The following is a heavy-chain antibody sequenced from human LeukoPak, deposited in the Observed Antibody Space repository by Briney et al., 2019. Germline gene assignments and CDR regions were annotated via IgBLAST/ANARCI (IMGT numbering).Heavy chain of an antibody. CDR3: ARDLGRDGSGWYPYHDY. CDR1: GYSFTGYY. Sequence: GASVKVSCKASGYSFTGYYMHWVRQAPGQGLEWMGWINPNSGVTNYAQKFQGRVTLTRDTSISTAYMELSRLTSDDTAVYYCARDLGRDGSGWYPYHDYWGQGTRVTVSS. J-gene: IGHJ4*02. D-gene: IGHD6-19*01. V-gene: IGHV1-2*02. CDR2: INPNSGVT.